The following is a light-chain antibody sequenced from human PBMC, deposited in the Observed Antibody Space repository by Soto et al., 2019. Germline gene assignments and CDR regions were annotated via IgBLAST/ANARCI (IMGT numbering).Light chain of an antibody. J-gene: IGKJ3*01. CDR1: QDIHTW. CDR3: LQANSCPFT. V-gene: IGKV1-12*02. CDR2: GAS. Sequence: DMQMTQSPSSVSASVGDRVTITCRASQDIHTWLAWYQQKPGKAPKLLSYGASSLRSGGPSRFRGSGSGTDFTLTTSSLQPEDCATFYCLQANSCPFTLGPGT.